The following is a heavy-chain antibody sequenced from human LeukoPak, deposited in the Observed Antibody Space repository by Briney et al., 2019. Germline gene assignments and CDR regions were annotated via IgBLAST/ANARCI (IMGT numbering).Heavy chain of an antibody. CDR1: GGSFSGYY. D-gene: IGHD5-18*01. V-gene: IGHV4-34*01. Sequence: PSETLSLTCAVYGGSFSGYYWSWIRQPPGKGLEWIGEINHSGSTNYNPSLKSRVTISVDTSKNQFSLKLSSVTAADTAVYYCARGPDTAMVFYYYYGMDVWGQGTTVTVSS. CDR2: INHSGST. J-gene: IGHJ6*02. CDR3: ARGPDTAMVFYYYYGMDV.